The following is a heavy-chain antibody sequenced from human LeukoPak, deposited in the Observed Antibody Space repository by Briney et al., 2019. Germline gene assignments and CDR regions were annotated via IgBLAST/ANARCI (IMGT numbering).Heavy chain of an antibody. J-gene: IGHJ6*03. Sequence: GASVKASCKASGYTFTGYYMHWVRQAPGQGLEWMGWINPNSGGTNYAQKFQGRVTITRDTSASTVYMELSSLRFEDMAVYYCAREEQQLDTGGKFYYYYMDVWGKGTTVIVSS. D-gene: IGHD6-13*01. CDR3: AREEQQLDTGGKFYYYYMDV. CDR2: INPNSGGT. CDR1: GYTFTGYY. V-gene: IGHV1-2*02.